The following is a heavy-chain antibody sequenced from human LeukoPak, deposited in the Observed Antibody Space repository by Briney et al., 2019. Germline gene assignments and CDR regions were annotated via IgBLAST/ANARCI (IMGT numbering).Heavy chain of an antibody. CDR2: IYSGGST. Sequence: GGSLRLSCAASGFTLSSNYMSWVRQAPGKGLEWVSVIYSGGSTYYADSVKGRFTISRDNSKNTQYLQMNSLRAEDTAVYYCARGSPLTYGSGSYDYWGQGTLVTVSS. D-gene: IGHD3-10*01. V-gene: IGHV3-53*01. J-gene: IGHJ4*02. CDR3: ARGSPLTYGSGSYDY. CDR1: GFTLSSNY.